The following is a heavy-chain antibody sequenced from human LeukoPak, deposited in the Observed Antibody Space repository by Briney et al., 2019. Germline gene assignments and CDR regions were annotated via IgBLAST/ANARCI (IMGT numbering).Heavy chain of an antibody. Sequence: GASVKVSCKASGGTFSTYGITWVRQAPGQGLEWMGGIIPMFDTADHAQKFQGRVTITADESTSTAYMELSSLRSEDTAVYYCARVGGGDGHNLGAFDIWGQGTMVTVSS. V-gene: IGHV1-69*01. CDR3: ARVGGGDGHNLGAFDI. CDR1: GGTFSTYG. D-gene: IGHD5-24*01. J-gene: IGHJ3*02. CDR2: IIPMFDTA.